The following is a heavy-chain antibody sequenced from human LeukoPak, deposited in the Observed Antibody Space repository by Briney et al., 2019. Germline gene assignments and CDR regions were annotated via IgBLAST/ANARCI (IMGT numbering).Heavy chain of an antibody. D-gene: IGHD4/OR15-4a*01. CDR3: ARDAGATAY. CDR2: IHYSGST. J-gene: IGHJ4*02. V-gene: IGHV4-59*13. Sequence: SETLSLTCTVSGVSISTDYWTWVRQSPGKGLEWIGYIHYSGSTSYDPSLKSRVTISVDTSKNQFSLKLTSVTSADTAVYYCARDAGATAYWGQGALVTVSS. CDR1: GVSISTDY.